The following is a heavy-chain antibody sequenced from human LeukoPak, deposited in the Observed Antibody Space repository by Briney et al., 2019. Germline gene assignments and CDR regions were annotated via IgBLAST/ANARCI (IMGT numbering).Heavy chain of an antibody. CDR2: INPNSGGT. J-gene: IGHJ4*02. D-gene: IGHD6-19*01. CDR3: ASGGERYSSGWYGDY. Sequence: ASVKVSCKASGYTFTGYYMHWVRQAPGQGLEWMGWINPNSGGTKYAQKFQGRVTMTRDTSISAAYMELSRLTSDDTAVYYCASGGERYSSGWYGDYWGQGTLVTVSS. V-gene: IGHV1-2*02. CDR1: GYTFTGYY.